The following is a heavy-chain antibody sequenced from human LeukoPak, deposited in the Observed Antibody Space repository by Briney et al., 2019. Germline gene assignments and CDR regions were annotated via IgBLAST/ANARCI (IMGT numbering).Heavy chain of an antibody. CDR1: GFSFSGHW. V-gene: IGHV3-74*01. Sequence: GGSLRLSCTASGFSFSGHWMHWARQLPGKGLVWVSRISPTGSTTSYADSVKGRFTVSRDNAKNTLYLQVNNLRAEDAAVYYCARGPNSNWSGLDFWGQGTLLTVSS. D-gene: IGHD6-6*01. CDR2: ISPTGSTT. CDR3: ARGPNSNWSGLDF. J-gene: IGHJ4*02.